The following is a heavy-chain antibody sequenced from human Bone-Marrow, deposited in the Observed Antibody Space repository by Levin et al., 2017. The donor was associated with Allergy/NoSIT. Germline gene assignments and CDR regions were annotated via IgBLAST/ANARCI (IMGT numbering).Heavy chain of an antibody. CDR2: ISRNGRTV. J-gene: IGHJ4*02. D-gene: IGHD3-22*01. CDR3: ARWYYYDSGSYASATRILDY. V-gene: IGHV3-11*01. Sequence: AGESLKISCAVSGFSVSDYYMTWVRQAPGKGLEWISYISRNGRTVSYADSLKGRFTISRDNAKNLVYLQMNSLRVEDTAVYFCARWYYYDSGSYASATRILDYWGQGTLVTVSS. CDR1: GFSVSDYY.